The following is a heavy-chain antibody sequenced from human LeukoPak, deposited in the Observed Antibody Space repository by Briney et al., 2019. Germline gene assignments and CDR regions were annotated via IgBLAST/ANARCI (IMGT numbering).Heavy chain of an antibody. CDR3: ASHTDYSWFDP. J-gene: IGHJ5*02. Sequence: SETLSLTCAVYGGSFSGYYWSWIRQPPGKGLEWIGTIYYSGSTYYNPSLKSRVTISVDTSKNQFSLQLSSVTAADTAVYYCASHTDYSWFDPWGQGTLVTVSS. CDR1: GGSFSGYY. V-gene: IGHV4-34*01. CDR2: IYYSGST.